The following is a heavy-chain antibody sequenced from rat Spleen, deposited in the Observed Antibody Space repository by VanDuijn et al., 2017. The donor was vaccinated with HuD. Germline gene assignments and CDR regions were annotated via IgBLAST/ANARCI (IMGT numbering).Heavy chain of an antibody. J-gene: IGHJ2*01. V-gene: IGHV5S23*01. CDR3: ARHVDY. CDR1: GFSFSDDY. CDR2: ITNSGGSI. Sequence: EVQLVESGGGLVRPGGSLKLSCAASGFSFSDDYMAWVRQAPTKGLEWVASITNSGGSISYRDSVKGRFTISRDNAKSTLFLQMDSLRSEDTATYYCARHVDYWGQGVMVTVSS.